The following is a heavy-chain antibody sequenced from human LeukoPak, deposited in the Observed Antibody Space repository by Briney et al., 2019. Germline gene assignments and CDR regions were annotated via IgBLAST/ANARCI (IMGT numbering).Heavy chain of an antibody. CDR2: ISAYNGNT. V-gene: IGHV1-18*01. D-gene: IGHD3-10*01. Sequence: GASVKVSCKASGYTFTSYGISWVRQAPGQGLEWMGWISAYNGNTNYAQKLQGRVTMTTDTSTSTAYMELRSLRSDDTAVYYCARDFMADGSGNYNYYYGMDVWGQGTTVTVSS. J-gene: IGHJ6*02. CDR3: ARDFMADGSGNYNYYYGMDV. CDR1: GYTFTSYG.